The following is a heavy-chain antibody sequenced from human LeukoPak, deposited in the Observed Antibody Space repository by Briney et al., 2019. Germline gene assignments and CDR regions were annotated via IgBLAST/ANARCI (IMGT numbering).Heavy chain of an antibody. D-gene: IGHD1-1*01. V-gene: IGHV4-59*01. CDR2: IYYSGST. J-gene: IGHJ5*02. CDR3: ARDPRGGTSRDNWFDP. CDR1: GGSISSYY. Sequence: PSETLSLTCTVSGGSISSYYWSWIRQPPGKGLEGIGYIYYSGSTNYNPSLKSRVTISVDTSKNQFSLKLNSVTAADTAVYYCARDPRGGTSRDNWFDPWGQGTLVTVSS.